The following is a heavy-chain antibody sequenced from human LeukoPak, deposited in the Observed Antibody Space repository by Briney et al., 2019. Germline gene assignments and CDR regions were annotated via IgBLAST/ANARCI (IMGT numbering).Heavy chain of an antibody. CDR3: ARKGDYYGSGSYYNFVNWFDP. D-gene: IGHD3-10*01. J-gene: IGHJ5*02. Sequence: ASVKVSCKASGYTFTSYGINWVRQATGQGLEWMGWMNPNSGNTGYAQKFQGRVTMTRNTSISTAYMELSSLRSEDTAVYYCARKGDYYGSGSYYNFVNWFDPWGQGTLVTVSS. V-gene: IGHV1-8*01. CDR2: MNPNSGNT. CDR1: GYTFTSYG.